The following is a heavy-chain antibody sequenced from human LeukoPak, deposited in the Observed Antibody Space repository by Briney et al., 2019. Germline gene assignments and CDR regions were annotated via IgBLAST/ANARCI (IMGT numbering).Heavy chain of an antibody. V-gene: IGHV3-53*01. Sequence: GGSLRLSCAASGFIVSINYMSWVRQAPGKGLEGVSVISSGGSTYYADSVKGRFTISRDDSKNTLYLQMNSLRAEDTALCYCAREARGYSSSFRDYYYYMDIWGKGTTVTVSS. CDR1: GFIVSINY. CDR2: ISSGGST. D-gene: IGHD6-6*01. CDR3: AREARGYSSSFRDYYYYMDI. J-gene: IGHJ6*03.